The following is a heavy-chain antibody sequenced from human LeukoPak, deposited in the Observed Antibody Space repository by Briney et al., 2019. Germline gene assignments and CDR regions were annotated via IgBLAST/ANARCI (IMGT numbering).Heavy chain of an antibody. V-gene: IGHV1-46*01. Sequence: GASVKVSRKASGYTFTTFYMHWVRQAAGQGLEWMGIIKPSSGDSSSAQKFQGRLTMTRDTSTTTVYMELTSLMSEDTAMYYCASGPYANDSSGYYFDPGGRGTLV. CDR2: IKPSSGDS. CDR3: ASGPYANDSSGYYFDP. J-gene: IGHJ5*02. CDR1: GYTFTTFY. D-gene: IGHD3-22*01.